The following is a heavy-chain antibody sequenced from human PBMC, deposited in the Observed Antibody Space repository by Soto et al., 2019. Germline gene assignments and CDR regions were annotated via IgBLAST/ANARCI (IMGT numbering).Heavy chain of an antibody. D-gene: IGHD3-22*01. V-gene: IGHV3-30*18. CDR1: GFTFSSYG. CDR2: ISYDGSNK. Sequence: PGGSLRLSCAASGFTFSSYGMHWVRQAPGKGLEWVAVISYDGSNKYYADSVKGRFTISRDNSKNTLYLQMNSLRAEDTAVYYCAKEDYYDSSGPDYWGQGTLVTVSS. CDR3: AKEDYYDSSGPDY. J-gene: IGHJ4*02.